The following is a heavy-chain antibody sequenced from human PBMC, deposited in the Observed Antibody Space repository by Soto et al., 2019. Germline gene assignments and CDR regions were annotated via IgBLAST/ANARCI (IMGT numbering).Heavy chain of an antibody. J-gene: IGHJ6*02. CDR3: ARGGIGERYFDWLTAPYYYYGMDV. Sequence: GGSLRLSCAASGFTFSSYAMHWVRQAPGKGLEWVAVISYDGSNKYYADSVKGRFTISRDNSKNTLYLQMNSLRAEDTAVYYCARGGIGERYFDWLTAPYYYYGMDVWGQGTTVTVSS. CDR1: GFTFSSYA. D-gene: IGHD3-9*01. CDR2: ISYDGSNK. V-gene: IGHV3-30-3*01.